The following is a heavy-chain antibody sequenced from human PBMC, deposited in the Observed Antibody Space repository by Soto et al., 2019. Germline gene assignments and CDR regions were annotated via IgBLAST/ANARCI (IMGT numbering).Heavy chain of an antibody. Sequence: PGGSLRLSCAASGFTFSSYGMHWVRQAPGKGLEWVAVISYDGSNKYYADSVKGRFTISRDNSKNTLYLQMNSLRAEDTAVYYCAKEWVYDSSGWSFDYWGQGTLVTVS. CDR2: ISYDGSNK. V-gene: IGHV3-30*18. D-gene: IGHD3-22*01. CDR3: AKEWVYDSSGWSFDY. J-gene: IGHJ4*02. CDR1: GFTFSSYG.